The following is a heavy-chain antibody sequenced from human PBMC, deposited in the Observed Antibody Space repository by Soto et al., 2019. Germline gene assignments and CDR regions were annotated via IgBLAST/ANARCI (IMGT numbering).Heavy chain of an antibody. CDR3: ARSRITMVRGLRAFDI. CDR2: ISAYNANT. D-gene: IGHD3-10*01. V-gene: IGHV1-18*04. Sequence: SGEVSFKGSCYTFTSYGISWVRQAPGQGLEWMGWISAYNANTNYAQKLQGRVTMTTDTSTSTAYMELRSLRSDDTAVYYCARSRITMVRGLRAFDIWGQGTMVTVSS. J-gene: IGHJ3*02. CDR1: CYTFTSYG.